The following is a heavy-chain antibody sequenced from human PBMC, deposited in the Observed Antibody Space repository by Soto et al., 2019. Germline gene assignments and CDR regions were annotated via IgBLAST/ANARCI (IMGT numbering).Heavy chain of an antibody. CDR1: GHSFTSSW. V-gene: IGHV5-10-1*01. CDR2: IDPSDSYI. D-gene: IGHD6-6*01. CDR3: ARRGSSSSFFYDS. Sequence: GESLKISCQGSGHSFTSSWISWVRQMPGEGLEWMGRIDPSDSYINYSPSFQGRVTISADKSISTAYLQWSSLKASDTAMYYCARRGSSSSFFYDSWGQGTLVTV. J-gene: IGHJ4*02.